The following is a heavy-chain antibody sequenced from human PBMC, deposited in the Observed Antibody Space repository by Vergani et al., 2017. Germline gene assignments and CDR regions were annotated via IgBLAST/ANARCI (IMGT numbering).Heavy chain of an antibody. CDR1: GFTFSSYG. D-gene: IGHD1-26*01. V-gene: IGHV3-33*08. CDR3: ARGGYSGSYYSAFDI. J-gene: IGHJ3*02. CDR2: IWYDGSNK. Sequence: QVQLVESGGGVVQPGRSLRLSCAASGFTFSSYGMHWVRQAPGKGLEWVAVIWYDGSNKYYADSVKGRFTISRDNSKNTLYLQMNSLRAEDTAVYYCARGGYSGSYYSAFDIWGQGTMVTVSS.